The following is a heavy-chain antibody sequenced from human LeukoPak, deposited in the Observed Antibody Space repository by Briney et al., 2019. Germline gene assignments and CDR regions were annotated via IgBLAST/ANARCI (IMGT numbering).Heavy chain of an antibody. CDR2: IYPGDSDT. CDR3: ARRRRGIVGAPHDAFDI. Sequence: GESLKISCKGSGYSFTSYWIGWVRQMPGKGLEWMGIIYPGDSDTRYSPSFQGQVTISADESISTAYLQWSSLKASDTAMYYCARRRRGIVGAPHDAFDIWGQGTMVTVSS. J-gene: IGHJ3*02. V-gene: IGHV5-51*01. CDR1: GYSFTSYW. D-gene: IGHD1-26*01.